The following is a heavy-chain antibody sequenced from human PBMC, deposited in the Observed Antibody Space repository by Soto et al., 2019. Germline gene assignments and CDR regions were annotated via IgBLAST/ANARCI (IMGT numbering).Heavy chain of an antibody. CDR3: AGTTSHQWYYMDV. V-gene: IGHV6-1*01. CDR1: GDSVSSNSAA. CDR2: TYYRSRWYD. D-gene: IGHD1-7*01. J-gene: IGHJ6*03. Sequence: SQTLSLTCAISGDSVSSNSAAWNWIRLSPSRGLEWLARTYYRSRWYDDYAVSVRSRITVNPDTSKNQFSLQLTSVTPEDTAVYYCAGTTSHQWYYMDVWGKGTTVTVSS.